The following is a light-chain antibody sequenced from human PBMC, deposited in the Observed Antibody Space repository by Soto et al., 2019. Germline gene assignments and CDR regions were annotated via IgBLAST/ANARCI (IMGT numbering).Light chain of an antibody. Sequence: EIVLTQSPGTLSFSPGERATLSCRASQSVSSSSYLAWYQQKPGQAPRLLIYVASSRATGIPDRFSGSGSATDFTLTISRLEPEDFAVYYCRQYGSSPSYTFGQGTKLEIK. CDR2: VAS. CDR3: RQYGSSPSYT. J-gene: IGKJ2*01. V-gene: IGKV3-20*01. CDR1: QSVSSSSY.